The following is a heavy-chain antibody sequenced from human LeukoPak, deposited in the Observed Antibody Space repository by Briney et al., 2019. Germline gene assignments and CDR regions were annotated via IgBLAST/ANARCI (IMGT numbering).Heavy chain of an antibody. D-gene: IGHD6-19*01. CDR2: ISSSSSYI. Sequence: GGSLRLSCAASGFTFSSYSMNWVRQAPGKGLEWVSSISSSSSYIYYADSVKGRFTISRDNAKNSLYLQMNSLRVEDTAVYYCARAVMAAVAGTWAAFDIWGQGTMVTVSS. CDR3: ARAVMAAVAGTWAAFDI. CDR1: GFTFSSYS. V-gene: IGHV3-21*01. J-gene: IGHJ3*02.